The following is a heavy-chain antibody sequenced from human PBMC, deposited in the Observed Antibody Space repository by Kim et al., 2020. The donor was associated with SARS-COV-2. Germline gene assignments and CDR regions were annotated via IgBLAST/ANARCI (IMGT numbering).Heavy chain of an antibody. D-gene: IGHD1-1*01. CDR1: GDSITSVGFY. Sequence: SETLSLTCTVSGDSITSVGFYWSWLRQYPGKGPEWIGYIFYSGSTSYTPSLKSRIAISRETSKNQFSLRLISVTAADTAIYYCARNARRYFGSVDSFNVWGKGTLVTVS. V-gene: IGHV4-31*03. CDR2: IFYSGST. CDR3: ARNARRYFGSVDSFNV. J-gene: IGHJ3*01.